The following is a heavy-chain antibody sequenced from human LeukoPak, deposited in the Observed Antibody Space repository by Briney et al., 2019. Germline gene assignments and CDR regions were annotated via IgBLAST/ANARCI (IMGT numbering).Heavy chain of an antibody. CDR3: ASKGYYDSSGYPHDAFDI. Sequence: ASVKVSCKASGYTFTSYGISWVRQAPGQGLEWMGWISAYNGNTNCAQKLQGRVTMTTDTSTSTAYMELRSLRSDDTAVYYCASKGYYDSSGYPHDAFDIWGQGTMVTVSS. D-gene: IGHD3-22*01. CDR1: GYTFTSYG. CDR2: ISAYNGNT. J-gene: IGHJ3*02. V-gene: IGHV1-18*01.